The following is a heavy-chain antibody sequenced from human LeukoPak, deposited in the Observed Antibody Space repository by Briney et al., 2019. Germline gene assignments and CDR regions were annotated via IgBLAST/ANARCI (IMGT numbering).Heavy chain of an antibody. V-gene: IGHV3-30*03. CDR2: ISYDGSIE. J-gene: IGHJ6*02. CDR3: ARDSTEGFYSSGWYRYYYYYYGMDV. Sequence: GGSLRLSCAASGFTFSSAWMGWVRQAPGKGLEWVAVISYDGSIEYYADSVKGRFTISRDDSRNTLYLQMNSLRAEDTAVYYCARDSTEGFYSSGWYRYYYYYYGMDVWGQGTTVTVSS. D-gene: IGHD6-19*01. CDR1: GFTFSSAW.